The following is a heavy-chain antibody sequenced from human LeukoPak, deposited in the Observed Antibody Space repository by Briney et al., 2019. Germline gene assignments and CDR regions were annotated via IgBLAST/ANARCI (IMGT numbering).Heavy chain of an antibody. J-gene: IGHJ4*02. CDR1: GYSISSGYY. CDR2: IYHSGST. D-gene: IGHD3-22*01. V-gene: IGHV4-38-2*02. Sequence: PSETLSLTCTVSGYSISSGYYWGWIRQPPGKGLEWIGSIYHSGSTYYNPSLKSRVTISVDTSKNQFSLKLSSVTAADTAVYYCARDDGGGYDSSGYFTRWGQGTLVTVSS. CDR3: ARDDGGGYDSSGYFTR.